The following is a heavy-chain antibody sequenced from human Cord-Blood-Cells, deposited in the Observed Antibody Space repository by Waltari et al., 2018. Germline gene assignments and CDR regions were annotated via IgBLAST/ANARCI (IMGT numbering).Heavy chain of an antibody. CDR1: GGSISSSSYY. V-gene: IGHV4-39*01. J-gene: IGHJ5*02. CDR3: ARRLQYMYVPYNWFDP. CDR2: IYYSGST. Sequence: QLQLQESGPGLVKPSETLSLTCTVSGGSISSSSYYWGWIRQPPGKGREWIGSIYYSGSTYYNPSLRRRVTISVDTSKNQFSLKLSSVTAADTAVYYCARRLQYMYVPYNWFDPWGQGTPVTVSS. D-gene: IGHD2-8*01.